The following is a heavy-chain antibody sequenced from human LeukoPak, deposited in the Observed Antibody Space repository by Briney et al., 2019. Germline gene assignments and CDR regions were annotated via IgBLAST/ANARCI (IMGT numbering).Heavy chain of an antibody. V-gene: IGHV1-58*02. Sequence: SVKISCKASGFTFTSSAMQWVRQARGQRLEWIGWIVVGSGNTNYAQKFQERVTITRDMSTSTAYMELSSLRSEDTAVYYCARETAQNGDALDIWGQGTMVTVSS. J-gene: IGHJ3*02. CDR1: GFTFTSSA. CDR3: ARETAQNGDALDI. CDR2: IVVGSGNT. D-gene: IGHD5-24*01.